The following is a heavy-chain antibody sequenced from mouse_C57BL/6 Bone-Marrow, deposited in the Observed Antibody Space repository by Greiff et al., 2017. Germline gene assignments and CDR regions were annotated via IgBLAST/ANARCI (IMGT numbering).Heavy chain of an antibody. Sequence: EVQLQQSGPELVKPGASVKISCKASGYSFTGYYMNWVKQSPEKSLEWIGELTPSTGGTTYNQKFKAKATLTVDKSSSTTYMQHKSLTSEDSAVYYCARRGYDYDKMAWFAYWGQGTLVTVSA. CDR3: ARRGYDYDKMAWFAY. J-gene: IGHJ3*01. V-gene: IGHV1-42*01. CDR2: LTPSTGGT. D-gene: IGHD2-4*01. CDR1: GYSFTGYY.